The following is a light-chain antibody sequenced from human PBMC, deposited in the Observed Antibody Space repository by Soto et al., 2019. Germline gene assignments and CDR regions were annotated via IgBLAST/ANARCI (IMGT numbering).Light chain of an antibody. CDR2: DAS. CDR1: QSVSNY. Sequence: EIALTQSPSTLPLSPGERATLSCRTSQSVSNYLAWYQQKPGQAPRILIYDASNRGTGIPARFSGSGSGTDFTLTISGLEPEEFALYNCQQRSGWPRTFGQGTNVEIK. CDR3: QQRSGWPRT. J-gene: IGKJ1*01. V-gene: IGKV3-11*01.